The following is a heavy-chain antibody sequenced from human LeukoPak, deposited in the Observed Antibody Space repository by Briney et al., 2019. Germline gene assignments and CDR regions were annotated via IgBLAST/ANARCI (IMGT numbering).Heavy chain of an antibody. CDR2: IYSGGST. V-gene: IGHV3-53*01. Sequence: PGGSLRLSCAASGFTVSSNYMSWVRQAPGKGLEWVSVIYSGGSTYYADSVKGRFTISRDNSKNTLYLQMNSLRAEDTAVYYCAREEGSYGGRGYYVDYWGQGTLVTVSS. J-gene: IGHJ4*02. CDR1: GFTVSSNY. D-gene: IGHD4-23*01. CDR3: AREEGSYGGRGYYVDY.